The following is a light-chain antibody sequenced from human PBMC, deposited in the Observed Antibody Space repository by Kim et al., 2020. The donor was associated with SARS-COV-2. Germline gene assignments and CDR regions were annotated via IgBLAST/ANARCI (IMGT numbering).Light chain of an antibody. J-gene: IGKJ1*01. V-gene: IGKV1-5*01. CDR3: HQYGSSPWS. CDR1: QSVSHY. CDR2: DAS. Sequence: IQLTQSPSSLSASVGDRVTITCRASQSVSHYLAWYQHKPGKAPKLLVYDASSLEGGVPSRFSGSGSGTELTLTITSLQPDDFATYYCHQYGSSPWSFGQGTKVDIK.